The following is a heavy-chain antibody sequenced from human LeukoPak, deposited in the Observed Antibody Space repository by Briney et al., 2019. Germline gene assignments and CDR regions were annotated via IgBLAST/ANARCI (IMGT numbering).Heavy chain of an antibody. CDR2: INHSGST. CDR1: GGSFSGYY. V-gene: IGHV4-34*01. CDR3: ARVVVGYYYYYYMDV. D-gene: IGHD1-26*01. Sequence: SETLSLTCAVYGGSFSGYYWSWIRQPPGKGLEWIGEINHSGSTNYNPSLKSRVTISVDTSKNQFSLKLSSVTVADTAVYYCARVVVGYYYYYYMDVWGKGTTVTVSS. J-gene: IGHJ6*03.